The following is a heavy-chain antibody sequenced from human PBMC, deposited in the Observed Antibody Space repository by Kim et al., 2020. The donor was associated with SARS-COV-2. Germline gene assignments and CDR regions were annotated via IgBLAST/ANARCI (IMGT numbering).Heavy chain of an antibody. Sequence: GGSLRLSCAASGFRFDDYAMYWVRHSPGRGLEWIAGINWNSAKIAYADSVKGRFTISRDDAKKSLFLEMSSLRSDDTGVYFCGKESGRLVEYWDIVSWG. CDR3: GKESGRLVEYWDIVS. CDR2: INWNSAKI. D-gene: IGHD1-26*01. CDR1: GFRFDDYA. V-gene: IGHV3-9*01. J-gene: IGHJ5*01.